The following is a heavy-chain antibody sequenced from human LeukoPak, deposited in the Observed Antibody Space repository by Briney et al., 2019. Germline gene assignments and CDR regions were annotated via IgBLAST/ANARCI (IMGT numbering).Heavy chain of an antibody. Sequence: SVKVSCKTSGGTFRSHIFSWVRQAPGQGLEWMGRITPIIDSAKYAQKFRDRLTITADTYTCTAYMELSSLTPEDTALYYCTRVNLRGSQYNWFDPWGQGTLVIVSS. J-gene: IGHJ5*02. CDR2: ITPIIDSA. CDR1: GGTFRSHI. D-gene: IGHD1-26*01. V-gene: IGHV1-69*08. CDR3: TRVNLRGSQYNWFDP.